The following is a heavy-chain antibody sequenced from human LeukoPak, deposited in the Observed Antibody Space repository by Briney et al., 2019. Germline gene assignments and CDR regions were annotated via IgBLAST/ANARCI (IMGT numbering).Heavy chain of an antibody. CDR3: ARHSYGDPPDY. D-gene: IGHD4-17*01. Sequence: SETLSLTGTVSGGSISSYYWSWIRQPPGKGLEWIGYIYYSGSTNYNPSLKSRVTISVDTSKNQFSLKLSSVTAADTAVYYCARHSYGDPPDYWGQGTLVTVSS. CDR2: IYYSGST. J-gene: IGHJ4*02. CDR1: GGSISSYY. V-gene: IGHV4-59*08.